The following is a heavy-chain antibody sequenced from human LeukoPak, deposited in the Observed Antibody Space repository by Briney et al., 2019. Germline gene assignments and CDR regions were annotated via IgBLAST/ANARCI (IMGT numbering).Heavy chain of an antibody. J-gene: IGHJ3*02. CDR1: GYTFTSYG. D-gene: IGHD3-10*01. CDR3: AREIRGITARSAFDI. CDR2: ISAYNGNT. Sequence: ASAKVSCKASGYTFTSYGISWVRQAPGQGLEWMGWISAYNGNTNYAQKLQGRVTMTTDTSTSTAYMELRSLRSDDTAVYYCAREIRGITARSAFDIWGQGTMVTVSS. V-gene: IGHV1-18*01.